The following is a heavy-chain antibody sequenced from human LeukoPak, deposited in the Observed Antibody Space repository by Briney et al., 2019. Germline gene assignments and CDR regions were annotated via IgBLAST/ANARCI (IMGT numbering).Heavy chain of an antibody. V-gene: IGHV4-39*01. J-gene: IGHJ5*02. CDR1: GGSISSSGYY. D-gene: IGHD1-26*01. CDR3: ARHEYSGSYYGLSWFDP. CDR2: IYYSGST. Sequence: PSETLSLTCTVSGGSISSSGYYWGWIRQPPGKGLEWIASIYYSGSTYYNPSLKSRVTISVDTYQNQLSLKLSSLTAADTAVYYCARHEYSGSYYGLSWFDPWGQGTLVTVSS.